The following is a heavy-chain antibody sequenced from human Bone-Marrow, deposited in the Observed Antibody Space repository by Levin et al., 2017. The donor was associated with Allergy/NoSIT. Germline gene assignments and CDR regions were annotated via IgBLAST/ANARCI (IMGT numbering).Heavy chain of an antibody. CDR3: ARAPSCSGGSCSNLHYHDMDV. V-gene: IGHV3-72*01. J-gene: IGHJ6*03. Sequence: LSLTCAASGFAFSDHYMDWVRQAPGKGLEWVGRTRNKANSYTTEYAASVKGRFTVSRDDSKNSLYLQMNSLKSEDTAVYYCARAPSCSGGSCSNLHYHDMDVWGKGTAVTVSS. CDR1: GFAFSDHY. D-gene: IGHD2-15*01. CDR2: TRNKANSYTT.